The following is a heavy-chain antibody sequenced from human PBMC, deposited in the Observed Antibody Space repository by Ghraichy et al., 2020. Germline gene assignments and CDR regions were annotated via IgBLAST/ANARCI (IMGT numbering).Heavy chain of an antibody. J-gene: IGHJ4*02. CDR2: FDPEDGET. Sequence: ASAKVSCKVSGYTPTELSMHCMRQAPGNGLEWMGGFDPEDGETIYAQKFQGRVTMTEDTSTDTAYMELSSLRSEDTAVYYCATDVVPTPLAAAGPGPGYYFDYWCQGTLVTVSS. V-gene: IGHV1-24*01. D-gene: IGHD6-13*01. CDR1: GYTPTELS. CDR3: ATDVVPTPLAAAGPGPGYYFDY.